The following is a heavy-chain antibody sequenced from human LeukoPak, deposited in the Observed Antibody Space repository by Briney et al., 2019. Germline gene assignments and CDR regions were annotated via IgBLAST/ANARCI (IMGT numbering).Heavy chain of an antibody. Sequence: GGSLRLPCAVSGFSVSGYWMTWVRQAPGKGLEWVANIKHDGSEKNYVDSVKGRFTISRDNAENSLFLQMNSLRVEDTAVYYCAREWQGGIAAAGTRIEGDYWGQGTLVAVSS. CDR3: AREWQGGIAAAGTRIEGDY. J-gene: IGHJ4*02. CDR2: IKHDGSEK. D-gene: IGHD6-13*01. V-gene: IGHV3-7*01. CDR1: GFSVSGYW.